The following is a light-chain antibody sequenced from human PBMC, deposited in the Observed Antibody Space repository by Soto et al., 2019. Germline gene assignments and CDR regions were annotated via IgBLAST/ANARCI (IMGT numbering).Light chain of an antibody. J-gene: IGLJ1*01. Sequence: QSVLTQPPSASGTPGQGITISCSGSSSNIGDNPVYWYQQLPGAAPKLLIYINDQPPSGVPDRFSGSKSGTSASLAISGLQPEDEADYYCAACDDSLNALFGTGTKVTVL. CDR3: AACDDSLNAL. CDR1: SSNIGDNP. CDR2: IND. V-gene: IGLV1-44*01.